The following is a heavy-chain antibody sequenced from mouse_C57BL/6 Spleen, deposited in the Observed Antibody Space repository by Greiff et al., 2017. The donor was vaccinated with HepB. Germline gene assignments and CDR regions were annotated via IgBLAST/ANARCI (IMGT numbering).Heavy chain of an antibody. CDR2: IDPNSGGT. V-gene: IGHV1-72*01. CDR1: GYTFTSYW. D-gene: IGHD1-1*01. J-gene: IGHJ4*01. Sequence: QVQLQQPGAELVKPGASVKLSCKASGYTFTSYWMHWVKQSPGRGLEWIGRIDPNSGGTKYNEKFKSKATLTVDKPSSTAYMQLSSLTSEDAAVYYCARWGITTVVENAMDYWGQGTSVTVSS. CDR3: ARWGITTVVENAMDY.